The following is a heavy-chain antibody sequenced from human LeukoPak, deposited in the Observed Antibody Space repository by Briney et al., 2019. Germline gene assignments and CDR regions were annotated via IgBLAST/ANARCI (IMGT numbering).Heavy chain of an antibody. J-gene: IGHJ5*02. V-gene: IGHV3-21*01. D-gene: IGHD6-13*01. CDR2: ISSSSSYI. CDR1: GFSFSSYW. Sequence: PGGSLRLSCAASGFSFSSYWMNWVRQAPGKGLEWVSSISSSSSYIYYADSVKGRFTISRDNAKNSLYLQMNSLRAEDTAVYYCARDRRPDSSSWTLRSWGQGTLVTVSS. CDR3: ARDRRPDSSSWTLRS.